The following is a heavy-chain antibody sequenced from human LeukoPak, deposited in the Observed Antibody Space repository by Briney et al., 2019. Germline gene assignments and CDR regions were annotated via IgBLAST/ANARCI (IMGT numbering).Heavy chain of an antibody. CDR3: ARHERSSSWKYNWFDP. D-gene: IGHD6-13*01. CDR1: GGSFSGYY. CDR2: INHSGST. V-gene: IGHV4-34*01. J-gene: IGHJ5*02. Sequence: SETLSLTCAVYGGSFSGYYWSWIRQPPGKGLEWIGEINHSGSTNYNPSLKSRVTISVDTSKNQFSLKLSSVTAADTAVYYCARHERSSSWKYNWFDPWGQGTLVTVSS.